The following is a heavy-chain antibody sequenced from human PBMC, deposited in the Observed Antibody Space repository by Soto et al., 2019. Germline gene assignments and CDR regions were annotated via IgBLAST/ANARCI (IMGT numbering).Heavy chain of an antibody. V-gene: IGHV2-5*02. J-gene: IGHJ2*01. CDR1: GFSLSTSGVG. Sequence: QITLKESGPTLVKPTQTLTLTCTFSGFSLSTSGVGVGWIRQPPGKALEWLALIYWDDDKRYSPSLKSRLTSTKDTSKNQVVLTMTNMDPVDTATYYCAHSGGIAAAWASFDLWGRGTLVTVSS. D-gene: IGHD6-13*01. CDR3: AHSGGIAAAWASFDL. CDR2: IYWDDDK.